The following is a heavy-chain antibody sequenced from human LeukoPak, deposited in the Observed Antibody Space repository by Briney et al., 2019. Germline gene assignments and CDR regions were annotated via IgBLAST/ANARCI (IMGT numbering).Heavy chain of an antibody. CDR2: IRQDGSDK. D-gene: IGHD1-26*01. V-gene: IGHV3-7*01. Sequence: PWGVLRLSCAASGFTFSSYWMSWVRQAPGKGLEWVANIRQDGSDKYYVDSVKGRFTISRDNAQNSVYLQVASLRAEDTAVYYCARRIVGATSDYWGQGTLVTVSS. J-gene: IGHJ4*02. CDR1: GFTFSSYW. CDR3: ARRIVGATSDY.